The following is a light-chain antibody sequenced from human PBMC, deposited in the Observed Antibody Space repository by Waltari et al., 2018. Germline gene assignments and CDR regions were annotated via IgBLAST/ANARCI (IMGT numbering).Light chain of an antibody. Sequence: EIVLTQSPGTLSLSPGERDTLSCGASQTVARNYLAWYQQKPGQAPRLLIHSASSRAPGIPDRFSGSGSGTDFTLTISRLEPEDFAVYHCQQYATSPLTFGGGTKVEIK. V-gene: IGKV3-20*01. CDR1: QTVARNY. J-gene: IGKJ4*01. CDR3: QQYATSPLT. CDR2: SAS.